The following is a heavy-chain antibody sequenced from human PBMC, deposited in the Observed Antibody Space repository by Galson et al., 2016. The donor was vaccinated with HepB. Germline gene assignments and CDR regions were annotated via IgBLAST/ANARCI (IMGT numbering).Heavy chain of an antibody. CDR2: IYYSETT. V-gene: IGHV4-39*01. D-gene: IGHD2-15*01. J-gene: IGHJ4*02. CDR1: GGSISNSNYY. CDR3: ARQGYCSSDNCLYFDY. Sequence: SETLSLTCTVSGGSISNSNYYWGWIRQPPGKGLEWIGSIYYSETTYYNPSLKSRVTISVDTSKNQFSLKLSSVTAADTAVYYCARQGYCSSDNCLYFDYWGQGTLVTVSP.